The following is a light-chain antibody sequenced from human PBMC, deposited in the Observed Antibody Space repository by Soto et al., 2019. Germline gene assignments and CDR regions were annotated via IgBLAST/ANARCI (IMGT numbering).Light chain of an antibody. Sequence: EIVLTQSPATLSLSPGERATLSCRASQSVSSYLAWYQQKPGQAPRLLIYDASNRATGIPARFSGSGSGTDFTLTISSLEPEDFAFYYCQQGSNWPLTFGGGTKVEIK. CDR1: QSVSSY. V-gene: IGKV3-11*01. J-gene: IGKJ4*01. CDR2: DAS. CDR3: QQGSNWPLT.